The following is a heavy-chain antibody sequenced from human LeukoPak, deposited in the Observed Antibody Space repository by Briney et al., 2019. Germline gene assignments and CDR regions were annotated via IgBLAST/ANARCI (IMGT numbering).Heavy chain of an antibody. CDR3: VRSPTYYNMDV. Sequence: GGSLTLSCAASGFTFSNYVIHWVRQAPGKGLEWLAVIPYDGTNKYYADFVKGRFTISRDHSQSTVDLQMNTLGGADTAVYYCVRSPTYYNMDVWGKGTTVTVSS. CDR2: IPYDGTNK. CDR1: GFTFSNYV. V-gene: IGHV3-30*03. J-gene: IGHJ6*03.